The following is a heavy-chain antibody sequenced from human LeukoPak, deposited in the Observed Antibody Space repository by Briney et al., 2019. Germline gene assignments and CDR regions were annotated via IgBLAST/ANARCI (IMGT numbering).Heavy chain of an antibody. CDR3: ARIPAWLGAFGYFDL. J-gene: IGHJ2*01. Sequence: SETLSLTCTVSGGSISSYYWSWIRQPPGKGLEWIGYIYNSGGTNYNPSLKSRVTISVDTSKNQFSLKLSSVTAADTAVYYCARIPAWLGAFGYFDLWGRGTLLTVSS. CDR1: GGSISSYY. V-gene: IGHV4-59*01. CDR2: IYNSGGT. D-gene: IGHD3-10*01.